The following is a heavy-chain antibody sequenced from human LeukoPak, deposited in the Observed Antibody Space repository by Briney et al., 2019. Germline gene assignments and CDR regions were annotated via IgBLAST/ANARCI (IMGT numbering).Heavy chain of an antibody. V-gene: IGHV4-4*07. J-gene: IGHJ5*01. CDR1: GGSISNYY. CDR3: ARGGGAYLRFDP. Sequence: SETLSLTCAVSGGSISNYYWSWIRQPAGKGLEWIGRIYASGSTNYNPSLKSRVTMPVATSKNQCSLKPSSVPAADTAVYYCARGGGAYLRFDPWGQGTLVTVSS. CDR2: IYASGST. D-gene: IGHD2/OR15-2a*01.